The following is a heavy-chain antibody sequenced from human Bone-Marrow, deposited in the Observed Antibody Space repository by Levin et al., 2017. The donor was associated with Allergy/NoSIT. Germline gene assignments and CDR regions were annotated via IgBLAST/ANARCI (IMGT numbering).Heavy chain of an antibody. CDR1: GFTFSSYS. Sequence: GGSLRLSCAASGFTFSSYSMNWVRQAPGKGLEWVSSISSSSSYIYYADSVKGRFTISRDNAKNSLYLQMNSLRAEDTAVYYCASLYGDYCSSTSCFDYWGQGTLVTVSS. J-gene: IGHJ4*02. V-gene: IGHV3-21*01. CDR3: ASLYGDYCSSTSCFDY. CDR2: ISSSSSYI. D-gene: IGHD2-2*01.